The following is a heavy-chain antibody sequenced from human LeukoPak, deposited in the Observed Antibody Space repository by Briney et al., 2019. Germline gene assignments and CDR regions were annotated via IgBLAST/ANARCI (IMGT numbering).Heavy chain of an antibody. CDR3: AKPALRRVYYYDSGGYLDY. V-gene: IGHV3-23*01. CDR2: ISGSGGST. Sequence: GGSLRLSCAASGFTFSSYAMSWVRQAPGKGLEWVSAISGSGGSTYYADSVKGRFTISRDNSKNTLYLQMNSLRAEDTAVYYCAKPALRRVYYYDSGGYLDYWGQGTLVTVSS. J-gene: IGHJ4*02. CDR1: GFTFSSYA. D-gene: IGHD3-22*01.